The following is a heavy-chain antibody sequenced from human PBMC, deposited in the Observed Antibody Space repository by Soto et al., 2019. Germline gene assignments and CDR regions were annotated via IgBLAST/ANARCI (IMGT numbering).Heavy chain of an antibody. Sequence: EVQLLESGGGLVQPGGSLRLSCAASGFTFSSYAMSWVRQAPGKGLEWVSAISGSGGSTYYADSVKGRFTISRDNSKNTLYLRMSSLRAEDTAVYYCAKEGGYCSSTSCYGGVYYWGQGTLVTVSS. CDR3: AKEGGYCSSTSCYGGVYY. D-gene: IGHD2-2*03. J-gene: IGHJ4*02. V-gene: IGHV3-23*01. CDR2: ISGSGGST. CDR1: GFTFSSYA.